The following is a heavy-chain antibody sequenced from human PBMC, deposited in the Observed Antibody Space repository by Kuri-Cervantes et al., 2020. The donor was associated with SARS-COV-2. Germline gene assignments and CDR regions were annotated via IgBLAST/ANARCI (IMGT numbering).Heavy chain of an antibody. J-gene: IGHJ4*02. V-gene: IGHV4-34*01. CDR3: ARGPQITTIRGVITFAY. CDR1: GGSLTGYY. Sequence: GSLRLSCAVYGGSLTGYYWSWIRQSPGKGLQWIGEIHQTGRTNDNPSLKSRVTMSVDESKNQISLNLTSVTAADSAVYYCARGPQITTIRGVITFAYWGQGSLVTVSS. D-gene: IGHD3-10*01. CDR2: IHQTGRT.